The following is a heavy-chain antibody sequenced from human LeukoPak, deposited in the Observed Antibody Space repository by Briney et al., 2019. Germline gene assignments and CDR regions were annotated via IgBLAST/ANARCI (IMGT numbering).Heavy chain of an antibody. CDR1: GGSFSGYY. D-gene: IGHD5-18*01. J-gene: IGHJ4*02. V-gene: IGHV4-34*01. CDR2: INHSGST. Sequence: SETLSLTCAVYGGSFSGYYWSWIRQPPGKGLEWIGEINHSGSTNYNPSLKSRVTISVDTSKNQFSLKLSSVTAADTAVYYCARGPWIQLWSVPFDYWGQGTLVTVS. CDR3: ARGPWIQLWSVPFDY.